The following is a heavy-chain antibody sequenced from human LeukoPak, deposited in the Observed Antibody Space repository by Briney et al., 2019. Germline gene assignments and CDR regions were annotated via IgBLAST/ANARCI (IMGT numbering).Heavy chain of an antibody. V-gene: IGHV3-64D*09. Sequence: GGSLRLSCSASGFTFSSYAMHWVRQAPGKGLEHVSAIRSDGYSTYYADSVKGRFTISRDNSKNTLYLQMSSLRAEDTAVYYCVRDKVNTGLDAFDIWGQGTMVTVSS. CDR1: GFTFSSYA. CDR3: VRDKVNTGLDAFDI. J-gene: IGHJ3*02. D-gene: IGHD5-18*01. CDR2: IRSDGYST.